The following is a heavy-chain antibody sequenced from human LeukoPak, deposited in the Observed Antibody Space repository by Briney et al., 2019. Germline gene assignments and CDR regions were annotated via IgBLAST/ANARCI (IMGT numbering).Heavy chain of an antibody. V-gene: IGHV3-48*01. D-gene: IGHD1-26*01. Sequence: PGGSLRLSCAASGFTFSSYSMNWVRQAPGKGLEWVSYISSSSTIYYADSVKGRFTISRDNSKNTLYLQMNSLRAEDTAVYYCAKDQVGALDYWGQGTLVTVSS. J-gene: IGHJ4*02. CDR3: AKDQVGALDY. CDR1: GFTFSSYS. CDR2: ISSSSTI.